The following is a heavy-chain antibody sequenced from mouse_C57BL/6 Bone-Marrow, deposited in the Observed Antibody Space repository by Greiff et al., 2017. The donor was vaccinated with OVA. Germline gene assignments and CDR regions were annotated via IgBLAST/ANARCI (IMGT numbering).Heavy chain of an antibody. CDR3: ARGAWYYGSSYFDY. D-gene: IGHD1-1*01. CDR1: GYTFPSYG. V-gene: IGHV1-81*01. CDR2: IYPRSGNT. J-gene: IGHJ2*01. Sequence: QVHVKQSGAELARPGASVKLSCKASGYTFPSYGISWVKQRTGQGLEWIGEIYPRSGNTYYNEKFQGKATLTADKSSSTAYMGLRRLTSEDSAVYFCARGAWYYGSSYFDYWGQGTTLTVSS.